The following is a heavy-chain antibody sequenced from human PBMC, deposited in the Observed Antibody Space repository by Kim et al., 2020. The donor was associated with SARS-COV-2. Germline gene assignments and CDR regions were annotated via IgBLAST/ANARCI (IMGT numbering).Heavy chain of an antibody. V-gene: IGHV3-33*01. CDR1: GFTFSSYG. J-gene: IGHJ6*02. Sequence: GGSLRLSCAASGFTFSSYGMHWVRQAPGKGLEWVAVIWYDGSNKYYADSVKGRFTISRDNSKNTLYLQMNSLRAEDTAVYYCARDHQSITMVRGVIIKAGMDVWGLGTTVTVSS. CDR2: IWYDGSNK. CDR3: ARDHQSITMVRGVIIKAGMDV. D-gene: IGHD3-10*01.